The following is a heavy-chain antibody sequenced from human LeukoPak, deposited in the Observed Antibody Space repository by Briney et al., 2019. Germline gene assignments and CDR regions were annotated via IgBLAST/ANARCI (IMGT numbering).Heavy chain of an antibody. Sequence: SDTLTLTCTVSGGSISSYYWSWIRQPAGKGLEWIGRIYSSGTTYYSPSLQSRITMSVDTSKNQLSLKLNSVTAADTAVYYCARVYVPAIPVDAFDIWGQGTMVTVSS. CDR3: ARVYVPAIPVDAFDI. CDR1: GGSISSYY. CDR2: IYSSGTT. J-gene: IGHJ3*02. V-gene: IGHV4-4*07. D-gene: IGHD2-2*01.